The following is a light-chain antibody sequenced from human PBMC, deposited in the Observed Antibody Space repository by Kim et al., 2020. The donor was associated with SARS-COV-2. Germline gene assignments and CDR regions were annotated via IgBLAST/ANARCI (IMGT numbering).Light chain of an antibody. CDR2: KDS. CDR3: YIVADNSWV. V-gene: IGLV3-27*01. J-gene: IGLJ3*02. Sequence: SYELTQPSSVSVSPGQTARISCSGDVLAKKYARWFQQKPGQAPVLVVYKDSERPSGIPDRLSGSSSGTTATLTISGAQVEDDADYYCYIVADNSWVFGGGTQLTVL. CDR1: VLAKKY.